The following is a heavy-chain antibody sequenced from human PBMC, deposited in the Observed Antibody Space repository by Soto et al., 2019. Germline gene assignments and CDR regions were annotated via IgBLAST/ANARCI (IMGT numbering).Heavy chain of an antibody. D-gene: IGHD2-8*01. CDR1: GFTFISYS. Sequence: PGGSLRLSCSASGFTFISYSMNWARQAPGKGLELVSSFSASSSYISYADSVNGRFTISRDNAKNPLYLQMNSLRAEDTAVYYCASSDCTNGVCYDGDLDIWGKGTMVTVSS. CDR2: FSASSSYI. CDR3: ASSDCTNGVCYDGDLDI. J-gene: IGHJ3*02. V-gene: IGHV3-21*01.